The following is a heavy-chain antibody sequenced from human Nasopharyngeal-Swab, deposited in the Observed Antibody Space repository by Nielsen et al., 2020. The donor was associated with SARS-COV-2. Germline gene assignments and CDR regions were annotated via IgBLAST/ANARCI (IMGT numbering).Heavy chain of an antibody. CDR2: IWYDGSNK. V-gene: IGHV3-33*01. Sequence: VRQAPGKGLEWVAVIWYDGSNKYYADSVKGRFTISRDNSKNTLYLQMNSLRAEDTAVYYCARDLATVTTTPGMDVWGQGTTVTVS. J-gene: IGHJ6*02. D-gene: IGHD4-17*01. CDR3: ARDLATVTTTPGMDV.